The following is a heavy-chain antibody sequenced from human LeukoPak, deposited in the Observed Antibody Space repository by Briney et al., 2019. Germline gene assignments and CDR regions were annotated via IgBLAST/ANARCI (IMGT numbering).Heavy chain of an antibody. CDR1: GFTFSSCW. J-gene: IGHJ6*03. CDR2: INSDGSST. CDR3: ASLYGDYYYYYMDV. V-gene: IGHV3-74*01. D-gene: IGHD4-17*01. Sequence: PGGSLRLSCAASGFTFSSCWMHWVRQAPGKGLVWVSRINSDGSSTSYADSVKGRFTISRDNAKNTLYLQMNSLRAEDTAVYYCASLYGDYYYYYMDVWGKGTTVTVSS.